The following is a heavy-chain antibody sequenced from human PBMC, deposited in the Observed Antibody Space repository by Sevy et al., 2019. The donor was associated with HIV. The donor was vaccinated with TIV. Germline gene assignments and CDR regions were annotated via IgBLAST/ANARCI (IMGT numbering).Heavy chain of an antibody. CDR2: INPNSGDT. Sequence: ASVKVSCKASGYTFSDHFIHWVRQAPGQGLEWMGWINPNSGDTKYAQNFHVRVTLTRDTSIGSGYMELTSLRSDDTAVYYCATHGSFRYRSLLVYWGQGTLVTASS. CDR3: ATHGSFRYRSLLVY. D-gene: IGHD5-12*01. J-gene: IGHJ4*02. V-gene: IGHV1-2*02. CDR1: GYTFSDHF.